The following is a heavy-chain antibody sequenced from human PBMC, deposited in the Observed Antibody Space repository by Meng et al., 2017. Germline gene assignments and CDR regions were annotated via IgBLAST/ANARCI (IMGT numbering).Heavy chain of an antibody. CDR1: GGTFSSYA. J-gene: IGHJ4*02. CDR3: ARDTTPRYSGSYYFDY. D-gene: IGHD1-26*01. CDR2: IIPIFGTA. Sequence: SVKVSCKASGGTFSSYAISWVRQAPGQGLEWMGGIIPIFGTANYAQKFQGRVTITADESTSTAYMELSSLRSEDTDVYYCARDTTPRYSGSYYFDYWGQGTLVTVSS. V-gene: IGHV1-69*13.